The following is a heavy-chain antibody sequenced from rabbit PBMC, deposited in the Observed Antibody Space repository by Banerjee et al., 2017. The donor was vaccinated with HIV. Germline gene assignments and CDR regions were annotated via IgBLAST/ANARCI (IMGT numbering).Heavy chain of an antibody. D-gene: IGHD7-1*01. CDR1: GFTISSSDY. Sequence: QEQLEESGGGLVQPEGSLTLTCTASGFTISSSDYMCWVRQAPGKGLEWIACINTSSGNTVYASWAKGRFTISRTSSTTVTLQMTSLTAADTATYFCARDLAAVTGWNFDLWGPGTLVTVS. CDR2: INTSSGNT. J-gene: IGHJ4*01. V-gene: IGHV1S45*01. CDR3: ARDLAAVTGWNFDL.